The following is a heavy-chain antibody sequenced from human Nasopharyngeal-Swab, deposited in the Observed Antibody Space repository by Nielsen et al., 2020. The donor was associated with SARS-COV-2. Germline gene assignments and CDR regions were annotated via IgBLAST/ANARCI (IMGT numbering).Heavy chain of an antibody. Sequence: GESLKISCAASGFTFSSYSMNWVRQAPGKGLEWVSSISSSSSYIYYADSVKGRFTISRDNAKNSLYLQMNSLRAEDTAVYYCARDGGYCSSTSCYAGNYYYYYGMDVWGQGTTVTVSS. CDR2: ISSSSSYI. CDR1: GFTFSSYS. V-gene: IGHV3-21*01. CDR3: ARDGGYCSSTSCYAGNYYYYYGMDV. J-gene: IGHJ6*02. D-gene: IGHD2-2*01.